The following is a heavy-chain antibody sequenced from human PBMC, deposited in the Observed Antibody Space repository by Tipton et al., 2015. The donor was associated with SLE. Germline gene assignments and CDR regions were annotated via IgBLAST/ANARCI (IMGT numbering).Heavy chain of an antibody. CDR1: GGSFSDYY. CDR3: VTKTGSYSDY. D-gene: IGHD1-26*01. J-gene: IGHJ4*02. CDR2: INHTGGT. V-gene: IGHV4-34*01. Sequence: TLSLTCAVYGGSFSDYYWSWIRQTPGEGLEWIGEINHTGGTNYNPSPESRVTMSVDTSKNQFSLKLSSVTAADTAMYYCVTKTGSYSDYWGRGTLLTVSS.